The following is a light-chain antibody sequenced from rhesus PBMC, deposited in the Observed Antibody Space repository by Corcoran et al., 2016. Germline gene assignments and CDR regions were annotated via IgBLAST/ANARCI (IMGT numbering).Light chain of an antibody. Sequence: DIQMTQSPSSLSASVGDTVTITCQASQGISKYLAWYQQKPGKAPKLLIYDASTLQSGVPSRFSGSGSGTELTLTICSLKAEDFATYYYQQHNSCPPWTFGQGTKVEIK. CDR2: DAS. CDR1: QGISKY. V-gene: IGKV1-25*01. J-gene: IGKJ1*01. CDR3: QQHNSCPPWT.